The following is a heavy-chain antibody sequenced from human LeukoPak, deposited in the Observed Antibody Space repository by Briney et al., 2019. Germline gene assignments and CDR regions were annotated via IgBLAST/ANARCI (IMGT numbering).Heavy chain of an antibody. CDR1: GFTFSSYA. D-gene: IGHD2-21*01. CDR3: ARAEVIAIFDL. V-gene: IGHV3-23*01. Sequence: GGSLRLSCAASGFTFSSYAMSWVRQAPGKGLEWVSAISGSGGSTYYADSVKGRFTISRDNSKNTLYLQMNGLKFEDTAVYYCARAEVIAIFDLWGQGTPVTVSS. J-gene: IGHJ4*02. CDR2: ISGSGGST.